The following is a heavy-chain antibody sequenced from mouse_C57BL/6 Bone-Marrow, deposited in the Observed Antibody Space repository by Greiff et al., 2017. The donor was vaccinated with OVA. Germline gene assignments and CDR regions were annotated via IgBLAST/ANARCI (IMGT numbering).Heavy chain of an antibody. CDR3: ARPYYDYDVLFAY. D-gene: IGHD2-4*01. CDR1: GYTFTNYW. V-gene: IGHV1-64*01. Sequence: VQLQQSGAELVRPGASVKMSCKASGYTFTNYWIGWVKQRPGHGLEWIGMIHPNSGSTNYNEKFKSKATLTVDKSSSTAYMQLSSLTSEDSAVYYCARPYYDYDVLFAYWGQGTLVTVSA. CDR2: IHPNSGST. J-gene: IGHJ3*01.